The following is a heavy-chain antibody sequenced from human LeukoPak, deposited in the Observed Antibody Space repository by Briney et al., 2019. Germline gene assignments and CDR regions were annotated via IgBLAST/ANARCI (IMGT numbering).Heavy chain of an antibody. D-gene: IGHD1-26*01. Sequence: GGSLRLSCAASGFTFSSYSMNWVRQAPGKGLEWVSSISSSSSYIYYADSVKGRFTISRDNAKNSLYLQMNSLRAEDTAVYYCARDVGGIVGATEGYWGQGTLVTVSS. CDR3: ARDVGGIVGATEGY. CDR2: ISSSSSYI. J-gene: IGHJ4*02. V-gene: IGHV3-21*01. CDR1: GFTFSSYS.